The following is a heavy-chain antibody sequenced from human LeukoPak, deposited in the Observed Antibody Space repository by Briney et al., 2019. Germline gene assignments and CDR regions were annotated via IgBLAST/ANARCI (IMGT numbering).Heavy chain of an antibody. Sequence: ASVKVSCKASGYTFTGYYMHWVRRAPGQGLEWKGWINPNSGGTNYAQKFQGRVTMTGDRSISTAYMELSRLRSDDTAVYYCARERTPGSGYGVDYWGQGTVVTVSS. CDR2: INPNSGGT. D-gene: IGHD6-25*01. J-gene: IGHJ4*02. V-gene: IGHV1-2*02. CDR3: ARERTPGSGYGVDY. CDR1: GYTFTGYY.